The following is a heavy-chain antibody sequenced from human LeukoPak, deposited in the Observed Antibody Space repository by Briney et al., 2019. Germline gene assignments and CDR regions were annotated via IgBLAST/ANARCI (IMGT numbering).Heavy chain of an antibody. Sequence: GGALRLSCAASGFTLSSYAMSWVRQAPGKGLEWVSAISVSGNTYHADSVKGRFTISRDSSKNTLYLQMNRLRAEDAAVYYCAKAPVTTCSGAYCYPFDYWGQGTLVTVSS. CDR3: AKAPVTTCSGAYCYPFDY. CDR1: GFTLSSYA. CDR2: ISVSGNT. J-gene: IGHJ4*02. D-gene: IGHD2-21*01. V-gene: IGHV3-23*01.